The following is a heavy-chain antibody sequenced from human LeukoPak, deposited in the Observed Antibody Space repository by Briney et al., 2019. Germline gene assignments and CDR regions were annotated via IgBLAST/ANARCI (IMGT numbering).Heavy chain of an antibody. J-gene: IGHJ4*02. D-gene: IGHD3-16*01. V-gene: IGHV4-4*07. CDR3: LSGGADINY. Sequence: SETLSLTCTVSGGSISSSYWSWIRQPAGKGLEWIGLIFTSVSTNYNPSLKSRVTLSVATSRKRFSLKLSSVTAATPPVFYFLSGGADINYWGQGPLVTVSS. CDR1: GGSISSSY. CDR2: IFTSVST.